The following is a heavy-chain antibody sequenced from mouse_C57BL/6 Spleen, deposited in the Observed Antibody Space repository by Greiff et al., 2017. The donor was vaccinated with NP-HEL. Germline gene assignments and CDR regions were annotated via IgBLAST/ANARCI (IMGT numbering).Heavy chain of an antibody. CDR2: INPYNGDT. CDR1: GYSFTGYF. J-gene: IGHJ2*01. V-gene: IGHV1-20*01. D-gene: IGHD2-2*01. Sequence: EVQLQQSGPELVKPGASVKISCKASGYSFTGYFMNWVMQSHGKSLEWIGRINPYNGDTFYIQKFKGKATLTTDKSSSTAHMELRSLTSDDSAVYYCARGMEGYDGFDYWGQGTTLTVSS. CDR3: ARGMEGYDGFDY.